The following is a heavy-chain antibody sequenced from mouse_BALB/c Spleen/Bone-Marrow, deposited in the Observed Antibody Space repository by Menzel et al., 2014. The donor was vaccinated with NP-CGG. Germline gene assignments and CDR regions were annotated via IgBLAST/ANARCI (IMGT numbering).Heavy chain of an antibody. CDR1: GFTFSSYT. D-gene: IGHD2-4*01. CDR2: ISSGGSYT. CDR3: TRDDYDGEFVY. Sequence: EVQVVESGGGLVKPGGSLKLSCAASGFTFSSYTMSWVRQTPEKRLEWVATISSGGSYTYYPDSVKGRFSISRDNAKNTLYLQMSSLKSEDTAMYYCTRDDYDGEFVYWGQGTLVTVSA. J-gene: IGHJ3*01. V-gene: IGHV5-6-4*01.